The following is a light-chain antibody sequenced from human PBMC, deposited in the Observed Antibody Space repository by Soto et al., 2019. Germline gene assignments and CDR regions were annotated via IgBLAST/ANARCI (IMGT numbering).Light chain of an antibody. CDR2: EVN. V-gene: IGLV2-14*01. J-gene: IGLJ3*02. CDR1: SSDVGSYNY. CDR3: SSYTGGNTPLV. Sequence: QSALTQPASVSGSPGQSITISCTGTSSDVGSYNYVSWYQQHPDKAPKLMIYEVNNRPSGVSDRFSGSKSGNTASLTISGLQAEDEADYYCSSYTGGNTPLVLGGGTKVTVL.